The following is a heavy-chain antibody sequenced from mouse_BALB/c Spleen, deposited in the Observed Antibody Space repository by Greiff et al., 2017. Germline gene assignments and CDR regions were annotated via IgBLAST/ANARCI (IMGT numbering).Heavy chain of an antibody. D-gene: IGHD2-3*01. Sequence: VQLQQSGAELVRPGALVKLSCTASGFNITDYYMHWVKQSPEQGLEWIGWIDPENGNTIYAPKFQGKASITADTSSNTAYLQLSSLTSEDTAVYYCARGDGYYGVDYGGQGTTLTVSS. CDR2: IDPENGNT. CDR3: ARGDGYYGVDY. V-gene: IGHV14-1*02. J-gene: IGHJ2*01. CDR1: GFNITDYY.